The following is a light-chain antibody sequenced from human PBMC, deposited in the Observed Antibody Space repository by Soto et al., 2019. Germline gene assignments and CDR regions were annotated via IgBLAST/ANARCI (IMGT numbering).Light chain of an antibody. CDR1: QTISSW. CDR2: KAS. CDR3: QQYNSYPLT. V-gene: IGKV1-5*03. Sequence: DIQMTQSPSTLSASVGDRFTITCRASQTISSWLAWYQQKPGKAPNLLIYKASNLESGVPSRFTGSGSGTEFTLTISSLQPDDFATYYCQQYNSYPLTFGGGTKVEIK. J-gene: IGKJ4*01.